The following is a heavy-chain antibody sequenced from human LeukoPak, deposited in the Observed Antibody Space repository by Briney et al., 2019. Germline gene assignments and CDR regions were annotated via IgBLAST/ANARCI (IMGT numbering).Heavy chain of an antibody. CDR3: ATASGRSFWLDP. J-gene: IGHJ5*02. Sequence: PSETLSLTCIVSGGSIGTLYWNWIRQVPGKGLEWIGFIDYHGNTKYNPSLESRVTMSVDTSVDQVSLRLTSVTAADTAIYFCATASGRSFWLDPWGQGRLVTVSS. D-gene: IGHD2-15*01. CDR2: IDYHGNT. V-gene: IGHV4-59*11. CDR1: GGSIGTLY.